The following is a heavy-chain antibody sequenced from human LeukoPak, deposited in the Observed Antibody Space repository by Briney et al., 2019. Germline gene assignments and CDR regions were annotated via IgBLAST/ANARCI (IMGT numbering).Heavy chain of an antibody. CDR3: ARGRAMVRGVLRFDP. Sequence: ASVKVSCKASGYTFTGYYIHWVRQAPGQGLEWMGWINPNSGGTNYAQKFQGRVTMTRDTSISTAYMELSRLRSDDTAVYYCARGRAMVRGVLRFDPWGQGTLVTVSS. J-gene: IGHJ5*02. V-gene: IGHV1-2*02. CDR2: INPNSGGT. CDR1: GYTFTGYY. D-gene: IGHD3-10*01.